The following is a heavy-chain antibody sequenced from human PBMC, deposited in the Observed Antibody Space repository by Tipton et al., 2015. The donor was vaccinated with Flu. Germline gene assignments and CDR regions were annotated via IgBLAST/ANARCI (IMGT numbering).Heavy chain of an antibody. CDR3: ASSKVNPISSSWYFDY. CDR1: GGTFSSYA. J-gene: IGHJ4*02. D-gene: IGHD6-13*01. CDR2: IIPIFGTA. Sequence: QVQLVQSGPEVKKPGSSVKVSCKASGGTFSSYAISWVRQAPGQGLEWMGRIIPIFGTANYAQKFQGRVTITADESTSTAYMELSSLRSGDTAVYYCASSKVNPISSSWYFDYWGQGTLVTVSS. V-gene: IGHV1-69*18.